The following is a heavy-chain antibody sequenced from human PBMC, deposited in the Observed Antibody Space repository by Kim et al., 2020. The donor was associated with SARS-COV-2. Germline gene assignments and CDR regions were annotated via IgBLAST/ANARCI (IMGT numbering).Heavy chain of an antibody. J-gene: IGHJ4*02. D-gene: IGHD5-12*01. V-gene: IGHV5-51*01. CDR1: GYSFTSYW. CDR3: ATSVDMATIKVGFDY. CDR2: IYPGDSDT. Sequence: GESLKISCKGSGYSFTSYWIGWVRQMPGKGLEWMGIIYPGDSDTRYNPSFQGQVTISADKSISTAYLQWSSLRASDTAMYYCATSVDMATIKVGFDYWGQGTLVTVSS.